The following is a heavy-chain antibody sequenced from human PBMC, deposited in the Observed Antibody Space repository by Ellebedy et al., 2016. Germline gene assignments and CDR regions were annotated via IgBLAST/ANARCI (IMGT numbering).Heavy chain of an antibody. CDR3: AKWNGDWYAFDI. CDR1: GGSVSSDY. D-gene: IGHD1-1*01. J-gene: IGHJ3*02. V-gene: IGHV4-59*02. CDR2: VFHTGTT. Sequence: SETLSLTCNVSGGSVSSDYWNWMRRPPGEGLEWIGFVFHTGTTSYNPSLRGRVSMSVDTSKNQFSLRLTSVTAADTAVYYCAKWNGDWYAFDIWGQGTMVTVSS.